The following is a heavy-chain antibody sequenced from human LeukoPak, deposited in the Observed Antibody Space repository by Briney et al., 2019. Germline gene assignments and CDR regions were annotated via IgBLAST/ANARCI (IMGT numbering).Heavy chain of an antibody. V-gene: IGHV3-48*04. CDR2: ISSSSSTI. Sequence: GGSLRLSCAASGFTFSSYSMNWVRQAPGKGLEWVSYISSSSSTIYYADSVKGRFTISRDNAKNSLYLQMNSLRAEGTAVYYCARVIGFYYDSSADYWGQGTLVTVSS. CDR1: GFTFSSYS. D-gene: IGHD3-22*01. J-gene: IGHJ4*02. CDR3: ARVIGFYYDSSADY.